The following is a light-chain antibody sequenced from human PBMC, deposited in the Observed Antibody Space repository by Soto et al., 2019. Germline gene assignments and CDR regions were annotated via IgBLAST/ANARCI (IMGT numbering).Light chain of an antibody. Sequence: DIQMTQSPSTLSASVGDRVTITCRASQSISKWLAWYQQKPGKAPKVLIFDASILESGVPSRFSGSGSGTEFPLTHSSLQSYDFATYYCQQYNDYLTWTFGQGTKVEIK. V-gene: IGKV1-5*01. J-gene: IGKJ1*01. CDR2: DAS. CDR1: QSISKW. CDR3: QQYNDYLTWT.